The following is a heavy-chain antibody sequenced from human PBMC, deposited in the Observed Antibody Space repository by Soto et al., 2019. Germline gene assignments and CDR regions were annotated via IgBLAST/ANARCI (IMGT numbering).Heavy chain of an antibody. CDR2: IHYSGTT. Sequence: SENLSLRCMGSGGSMRKYLWAGSRHPPGKGLEWIWYIHYSGTTSFFPSYNPSLRSRVTISEDTSKNQFSLKLLSVTTADTAVYFCAAGEASSRNLAPYYLDFWGQGTLVT. CDR1: GGSMRKYL. V-gene: IGHV4-59*01. D-gene: IGHD6-13*01. CDR3: AAGEASSRNLAPYYLDF. J-gene: IGHJ4*02.